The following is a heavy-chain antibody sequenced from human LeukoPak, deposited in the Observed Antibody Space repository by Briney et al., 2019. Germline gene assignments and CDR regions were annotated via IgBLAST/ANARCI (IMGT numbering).Heavy chain of an antibody. D-gene: IGHD3-22*01. CDR1: GFTFSSYA. CDR3: ARVRSGYHSDY. Sequence: GGSLRLSCAASGFTFSSYAMHWVRQAPGKGLEWVAVISHDGSNKYYADSVKGRFTISRDNSKNTLYLQMNSLRDEDTAVYYCARVRSGYHSDYWGQGTLVTVSS. V-gene: IGHV3-30-3*01. CDR2: ISHDGSNK. J-gene: IGHJ4*02.